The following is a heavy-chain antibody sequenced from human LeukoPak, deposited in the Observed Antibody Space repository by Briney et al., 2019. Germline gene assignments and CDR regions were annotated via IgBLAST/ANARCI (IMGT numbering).Heavy chain of an antibody. V-gene: IGHV4-4*07. D-gene: IGHD5-18*01. J-gene: IGHJ4*02. CDR1: GDSISGYY. Sequence: PSETLSLTCTVSGDSISGYYWNWIRQPAGKGLEWIGRIYTSGSTNYNPSLNSRVTMSVDTSKNQFSLKLFSVTAADTAVYYCARDLGGYNYGYSVDYWGQGTLVTVSS. CDR2: IYTSGST. CDR3: ARDLGGYNYGYSVDY.